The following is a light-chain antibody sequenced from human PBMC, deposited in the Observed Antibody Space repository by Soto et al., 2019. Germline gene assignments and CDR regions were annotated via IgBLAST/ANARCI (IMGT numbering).Light chain of an antibody. Sequence: DVQMTQSPSTLSASVGDTVTITCRASQSINYYVAWFQQKPGKAPKLLIYKASSLESGVPSRFSGRGSGTEFTLTISSLQPEDSATYYCQQPNSYSYTFGQGTKLEIK. CDR1: QSINYY. J-gene: IGKJ2*01. V-gene: IGKV1-5*03. CDR2: KAS. CDR3: QQPNSYSYT.